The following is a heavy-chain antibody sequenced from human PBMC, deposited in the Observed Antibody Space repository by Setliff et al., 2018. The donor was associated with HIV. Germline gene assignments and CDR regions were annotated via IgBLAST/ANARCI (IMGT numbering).Heavy chain of an antibody. Sequence: PGGSLRLSCAASGFAFSASAMSWVRQAPGKGLEWVTDISGSGGATYYADSVKGRFTISRDNSKNTLSLQMNSLRAEDTAIYYCAKCQGYNWNDGKVAPFDYWGQGALVTVSS. D-gene: IGHD1-20*01. CDR1: GFAFSASA. V-gene: IGHV3-23*01. CDR2: ISGSGGAT. J-gene: IGHJ4*02. CDR3: AKCQGYNWNDGKVAPFDY.